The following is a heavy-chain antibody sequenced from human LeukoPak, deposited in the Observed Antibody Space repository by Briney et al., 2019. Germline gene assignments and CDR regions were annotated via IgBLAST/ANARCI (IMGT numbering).Heavy chain of an antibody. CDR3: ARDRKYSSGWYLGY. CDR2: ITPILGIA. Sequence: GASVKVSCKASGGTFSSYTISWVRQAPGQGLEWMGRITPILGIANYAQKFQGRVTITADKSTSTAYMELSSLRSEDTAVYYCARDRKYSSGWYLGYWGQGTLVTVSS. V-gene: IGHV1-69*04. J-gene: IGHJ4*02. D-gene: IGHD6-19*01. CDR1: GGTFSSYT.